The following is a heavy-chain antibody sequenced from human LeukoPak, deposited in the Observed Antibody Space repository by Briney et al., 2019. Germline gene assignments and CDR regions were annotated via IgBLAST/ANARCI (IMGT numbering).Heavy chain of an antibody. Sequence: ASVKVSCEASGYTFTSYHMHWVRQAPGQGLEWMGGIIPIFGTANYTQKFQGRVTITADESTSTAYMELSSLRSEDTAVYYCAREGAIQLWLPHSFDYWGQGTLVTVSS. CDR1: GYTFTSYH. J-gene: IGHJ4*02. CDR2: IIPIFGTA. CDR3: AREGAIQLWLPHSFDY. D-gene: IGHD5-18*01. V-gene: IGHV1-69*13.